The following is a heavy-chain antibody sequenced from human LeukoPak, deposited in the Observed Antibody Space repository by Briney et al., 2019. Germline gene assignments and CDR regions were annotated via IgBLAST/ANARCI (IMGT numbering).Heavy chain of an antibody. J-gene: IGHJ4*02. CDR3: AKVEYCSGGSCYYFDY. Sequence: GGSLRLSCAASGFTFSSYGMHWVRQAPGKGLEWVALISYDGSSEYYAGSVKGRFTISRDNSKNTPYLQMNSLRAEDTAVYYCAKVEYCSGGSCYYFDYWGQGTLVTVSS. CDR2: ISYDGSSE. CDR1: GFTFSSYG. D-gene: IGHD2-15*01. V-gene: IGHV3-33*06.